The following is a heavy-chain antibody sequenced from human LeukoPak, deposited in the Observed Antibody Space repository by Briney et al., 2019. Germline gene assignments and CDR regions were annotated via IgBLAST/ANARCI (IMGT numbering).Heavy chain of an antibody. CDR3: ATDGAVAGTAYPEY. J-gene: IGHJ4*02. CDR2: INPNSGGT. V-gene: IGHV1-2*02. Sequence: ASVKVSCKASGYTFTGYYIHWVRQAPGQGLEWMGWINPNSGGTKYAQKFQGRVTMTRDTSISTAYMELSSLTSDDAALYYCATDGAVAGTAYPEYWGQGTLVTVSS. D-gene: IGHD6-19*01. CDR1: GYTFTGYY.